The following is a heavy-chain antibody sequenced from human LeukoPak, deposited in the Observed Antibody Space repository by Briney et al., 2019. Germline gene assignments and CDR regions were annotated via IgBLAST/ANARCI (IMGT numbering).Heavy chain of an antibody. J-gene: IGHJ3*02. CDR1: GYSITSGYY. D-gene: IGHD3-22*01. CDR2: IYHIGST. Sequence: SETLSLTGTVSGYSITSGYYWGWIRQPPGKALEWIGSIYHIGSTYYNPSLKNRVTISVDTSTNQFSLKLSSVTAADTAVYYCAREAITMIVVVISGGRNAFDIWGQGTMVTVSS. V-gene: IGHV4-38-2*02. CDR3: AREAITMIVVVISGGRNAFDI.